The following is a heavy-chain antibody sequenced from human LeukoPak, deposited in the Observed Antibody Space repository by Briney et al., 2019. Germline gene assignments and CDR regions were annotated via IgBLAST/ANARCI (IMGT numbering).Heavy chain of an antibody. D-gene: IGHD5-24*01. V-gene: IGHV3-30*18. J-gene: IGHJ4*02. CDR3: AKSRGMATNFDFDY. Sequence: PGGSLRLSCAASGFTFSSYGMHWVRQAPGKGLEWVAVISYDGSNKYYADSVKGRFTISRDNSKNTLYLQMNSLRAEDTAVYYCAKSRGMATNFDFDYWGQGTLVTVSS. CDR2: ISYDGSNK. CDR1: GFTFSSYG.